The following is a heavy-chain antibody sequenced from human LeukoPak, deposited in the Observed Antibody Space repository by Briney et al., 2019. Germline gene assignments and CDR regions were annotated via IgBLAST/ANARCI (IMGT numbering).Heavy chain of an antibody. V-gene: IGHV1-2*04. J-gene: IGHJ2*01. CDR3: ARVYAGGLGRDSGYFDL. CDR1: GYTFTVYY. Sequence: ASGSLSCNSSGYTFTVYYMHWERQAPGQGLELMGWINPNSGGRNYAQEVQVWVTMTRATSISTAYMELSRLRSDDTAVYYCARVYAGGLGRDSGYFDLWGRGTLVTVSS. CDR2: INPNSGGR. D-gene: IGHD4-23*01.